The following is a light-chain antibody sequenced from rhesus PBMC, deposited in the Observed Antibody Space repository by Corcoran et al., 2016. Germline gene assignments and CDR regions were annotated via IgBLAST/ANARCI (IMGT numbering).Light chain of an antibody. J-gene: IGLJ1*01. V-gene: IGLV2S7*01. Sequence: QSAPTQPPSVSGSPGHSVTISCTGTSSDIGGYDYVSWYQQYPGKAPKLMIYGVSNRPSGVSDRFSGSRSGNTASLTISGLQAEDEADYYCCSYTTSNTFIFGAGTRLTVL. CDR1: SSDIGGYDY. CDR2: GVS. CDR3: CSYTTSNTFI.